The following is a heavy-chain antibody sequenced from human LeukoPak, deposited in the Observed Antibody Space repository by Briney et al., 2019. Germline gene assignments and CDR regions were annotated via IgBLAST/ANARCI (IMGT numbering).Heavy chain of an antibody. CDR1: GFTFSSYG. J-gene: IGHJ4*02. CDR2: IRYDGSNK. Sequence: GGSLRLSCAASGFTFSSYGMHWVRQAPGKGLEWVAFIRYDGSNKYYADSVKGRFTISRDNSKNTLYLQMNSLRAEDAAVYYCAKNQGSGWYDPRPDYWGQGTLVTVSS. D-gene: IGHD6-19*01. V-gene: IGHV3-30*02. CDR3: AKNQGSGWYDPRPDY.